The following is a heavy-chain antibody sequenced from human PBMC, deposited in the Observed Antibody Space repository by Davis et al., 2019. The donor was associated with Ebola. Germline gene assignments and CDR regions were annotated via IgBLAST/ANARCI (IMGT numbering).Heavy chain of an antibody. CDR3: ARARVGATTFSYYYYGMDV. J-gene: IGHJ6*04. D-gene: IGHD1-26*01. CDR1: GGSFSGYY. CDR2: INHSGST. V-gene: IGHV4-34*01. Sequence: GSLRLSCAVYGGSFSGYYWNWIRQPPGKGLEWIGEINHSGSTNYNPSLKSRVTISVDTSKNQFSLKLSSVTAADTAVYYCARARVGATTFSYYYYGMDVWGKGTTVTVSS.